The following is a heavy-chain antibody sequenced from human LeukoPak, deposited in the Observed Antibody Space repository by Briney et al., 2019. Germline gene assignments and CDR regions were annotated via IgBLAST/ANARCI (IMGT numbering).Heavy chain of an antibody. CDR1: GYTFTSYY. D-gene: IGHD3-22*01. Sequence: ASVKVSFKASGYTFTSYYMHWVRQAPGQRLEWMGIINPSGGSTSYAQKFQGRVTMTRDTSTSTVYMELSSLRSEDTAVCYCAREGCYDSSRDAFDIWGQGTMVTVSS. CDR3: AREGCYDSSRDAFDI. J-gene: IGHJ3*02. CDR2: INPSGGST. V-gene: IGHV1-46*01.